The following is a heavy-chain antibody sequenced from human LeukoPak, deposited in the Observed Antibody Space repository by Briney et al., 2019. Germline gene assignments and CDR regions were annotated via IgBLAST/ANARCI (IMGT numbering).Heavy chain of an antibody. D-gene: IGHD2-21*02. J-gene: IGHJ3*01. CDR2: ISYDGSNK. CDR3: ARDRLYPTDIFDL. Sequence: GGSLRLSCAASGFTFSSYGMHWVRQAPGKGLEWVAVISYDGSNKYYGDSVKGRFTISRDNSKNTLYLQMNSLRAEDTAVYYCARDRLYPTDIFDLWGQGTMVTVSS. CDR1: GFTFSSYG. V-gene: IGHV3-33*05.